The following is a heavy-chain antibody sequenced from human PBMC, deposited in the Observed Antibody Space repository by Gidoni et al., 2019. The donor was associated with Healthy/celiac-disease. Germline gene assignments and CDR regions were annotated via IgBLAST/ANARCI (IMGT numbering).Heavy chain of an antibody. V-gene: IGHV3-21*01. CDR1: GFTFRSYS. Sequence: EVQLVESGGGLVKPGGSLRLSCAASGFTFRSYSMNWVRQAPGKGLEWVSSISSSSSYIYYADSVKGRFTISRDNAKNSLYLQMNRLRAEDTAVYYCARERQQLVHYYYYYGMDVWGQGTTVTVSS. CDR3: ARERQQLVHYYYYYGMDV. J-gene: IGHJ6*02. CDR2: ISSSSSYI. D-gene: IGHD6-13*01.